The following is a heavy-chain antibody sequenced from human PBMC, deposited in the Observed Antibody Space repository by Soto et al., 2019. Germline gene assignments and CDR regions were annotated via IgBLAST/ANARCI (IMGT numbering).Heavy chain of an antibody. CDR3: ARELPQRQGRNMDV. Sequence: SETLSLTCTVTGGSMTSGDRYWTWIRHRPGEGLEWFGYINHRGSLYYNPSFKSRVSMSVDTSKNQFSLNLSSVTAADTAVYYCARELPQRQGRNMDVWGQGTTVTVSS. D-gene: IGHD1-1*01. J-gene: IGHJ6*02. V-gene: IGHV4-31*03. CDR2: INHRGSL. CDR1: GGSMTSGDRY.